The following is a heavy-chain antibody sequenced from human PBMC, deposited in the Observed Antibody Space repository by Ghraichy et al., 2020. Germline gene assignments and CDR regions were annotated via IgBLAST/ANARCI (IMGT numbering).Heavy chain of an antibody. J-gene: IGHJ4*02. CDR2: IYYSGST. Sequence: ESLNISCTVSGCSISSSSYYWGWIRQPPGKGLEWIGSIYYSGSTYYNPSLKSRVTISVDTSKNQFSLKLSSVTAADTAVYYCARLAVILEWLFTYYFDYWGQGTLVTVSS. CDR3: ARLAVILEWLFTYYFDY. D-gene: IGHD3-3*01. V-gene: IGHV4-39*01. CDR1: GCSISSSSYY.